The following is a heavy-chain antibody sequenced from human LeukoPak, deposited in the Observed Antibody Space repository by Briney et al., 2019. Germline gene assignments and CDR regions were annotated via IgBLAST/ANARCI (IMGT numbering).Heavy chain of an antibody. CDR1: GDSISSGDFY. CDR2: FYTSGST. Sequence: SETLSLTCTVSGDSISSGDFYWSWIRQPAGKGLEWIGRFYTSGSTNYNPSLKSRVTISVDTSKNQFSLKLSPVTAADTAIYFCARDNLYGYNSFDYWGQGTLVTVSS. J-gene: IGHJ4*02. CDR3: ARDNLYGYNSFDY. V-gene: IGHV4-61*02. D-gene: IGHD5-24*01.